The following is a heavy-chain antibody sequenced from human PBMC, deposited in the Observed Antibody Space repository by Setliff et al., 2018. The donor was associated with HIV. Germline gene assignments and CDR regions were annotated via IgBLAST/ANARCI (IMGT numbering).Heavy chain of an antibody. Sequence: SGPTLVNPTQTLTLTCTFSWFSLSFSGMCVSWIRQPPGKALEWLARIDWDDGKYYSTSLKTRLTISKDPSKNQVVLTMTNMDPVDTATYYCARIGCNSYDYQYYYMDVWGKGTTVTVSS. CDR2: IDWDDGK. D-gene: IGHD5-12*01. J-gene: IGHJ6*03. V-gene: IGHV2-70*11. CDR1: WFSLSFSGMC. CDR3: ARIGCNSYDYQYYYMDV.